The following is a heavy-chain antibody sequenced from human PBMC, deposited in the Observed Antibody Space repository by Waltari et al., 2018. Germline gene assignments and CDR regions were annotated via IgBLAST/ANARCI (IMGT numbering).Heavy chain of an antibody. V-gene: IGHV3-21*02. J-gene: IGHJ6*02. CDR2: ISRSGNYI. CDR1: GVTLSTFN. Sequence: DVQLVESGGGLVKSGGSLRLSCAASGVTLSTFNMHWVRHPPGKGLEWVSTISRSGNYIYYADSVKGRFTISRDNAKNSLFLHMNSLRGDDTAVYFCAGDSYDSGSFGGMDVWGQGTTVTVSS. D-gene: IGHD1-26*01. CDR3: AGDSYDSGSFGGMDV.